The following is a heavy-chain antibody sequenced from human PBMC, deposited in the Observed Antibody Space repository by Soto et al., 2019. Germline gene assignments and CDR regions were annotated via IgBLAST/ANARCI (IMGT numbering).Heavy chain of an antibody. CDR1: GGSISRGGYY. D-gene: IGHD5-12*01. V-gene: IGHV4-31*03. Sequence: QVQLQESGPGLVKPSQTLSLTCTVSGGSISRGGYYWSWIRQHPGKGLEWIGYIYYSGGTYYHPSFKSRVNISLDSSENQFSLRLSSVTAADTAVYYCARKDSGYADYMDVWGKGTTVTVSS. CDR3: ARKDSGYADYMDV. CDR2: IYYSGGT. J-gene: IGHJ6*03.